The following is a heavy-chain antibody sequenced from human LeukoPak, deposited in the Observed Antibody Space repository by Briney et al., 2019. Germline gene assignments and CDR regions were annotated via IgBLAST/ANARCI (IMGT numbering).Heavy chain of an antibody. CDR3: ARDPTTVVTLPYYFDD. D-gene: IGHD4-23*01. CDR1: GGSFIGSH. Sequence: SETLSLTCAVSGGSFIGSHWNWIRQPPGKGLEWIGEINHSGNTNYNPSLKSPVTISVDTSKNQFSLKLRSVTAADTAVYYCARDPTTVVTLPYYFDDWGQGTLVTVSS. CDR2: INHSGNT. V-gene: IGHV4-34*01. J-gene: IGHJ4*02.